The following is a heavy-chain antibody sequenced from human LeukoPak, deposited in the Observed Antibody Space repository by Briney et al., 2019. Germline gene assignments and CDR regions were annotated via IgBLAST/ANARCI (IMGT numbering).Heavy chain of an antibody. J-gene: IGHJ4*02. CDR2: IKQDGSEK. CDR3: AGGDRSSWYLYYFDY. V-gene: IGHV3-7*01. D-gene: IGHD6-13*01. Sequence: GGSLRLSCAASGFTFSTYWMNWVRQAPGKGLEWVANIKQDGSEKYYVDSVKGRFTISRDNAKNSLYLQMNSLRAEDTAVYYCAGGDRSSWYLYYFDYWGQGTLVTVSS. CDR1: GFTFSTYW.